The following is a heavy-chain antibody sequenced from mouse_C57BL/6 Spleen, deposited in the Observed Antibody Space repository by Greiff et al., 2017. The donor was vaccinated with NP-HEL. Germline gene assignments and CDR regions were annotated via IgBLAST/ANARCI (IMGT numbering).Heavy chain of an antibody. CDR3: ARDYDEGAWFAY. CDR1: GFTFSSYA. V-gene: IGHV5-4*01. J-gene: IGHJ3*01. CDR2: ISDGGSYT. D-gene: IGHD2-12*01. Sequence: EVQGVESGGGLVKPGGSLKLSCAASGFTFSSYAMSWVRQPPEKRLEWVATISDGGSYTYYPDNVKGRFTISRDNAKNNLYLQMSHLKSEATAMYYCARDYDEGAWFAYWGQGTLVTVSA.